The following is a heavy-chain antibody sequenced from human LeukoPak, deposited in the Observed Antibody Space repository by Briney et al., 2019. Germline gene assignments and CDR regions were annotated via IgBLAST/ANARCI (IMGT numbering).Heavy chain of an antibody. D-gene: IGHD3-22*01. CDR3: ARCTTASSGWCNWLDP. V-gene: IGHV3-48*01. CDR1: GFTFSSYS. CDR2: ISISSGII. J-gene: IGHJ5*02. Sequence: GGSLRLSCAASGFTFSSYSMNWVRQAPGKGLEWVSYISISSGIIYYADSVKGRFTISRDNAKNSLYLQMNSLRAEDTAIYYCARCTTASSGWCNWLDPWGQGTLVTVSS.